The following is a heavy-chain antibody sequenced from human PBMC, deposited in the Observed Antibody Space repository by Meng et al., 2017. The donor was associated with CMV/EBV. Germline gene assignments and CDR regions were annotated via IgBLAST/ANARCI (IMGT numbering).Heavy chain of an antibody. CDR2: INYSGRT. Sequence: SETLSLTCTVSGGSISSSSYYWGWIRQPPRKRLEWIGSINYSGRTYYNPSLKSRVTISVDTSKNQVSLKLSSVTAADTAVYYCARSYEFWSGYYFDYWGQGTLVTVSS. D-gene: IGHD3-3*01. CDR3: ARSYEFWSGYYFDY. J-gene: IGHJ4*02. V-gene: IGHV4-39*01. CDR1: GGSISSSSYY.